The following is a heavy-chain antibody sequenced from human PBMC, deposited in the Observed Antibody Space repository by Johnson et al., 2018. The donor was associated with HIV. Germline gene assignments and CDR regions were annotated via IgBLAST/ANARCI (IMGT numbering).Heavy chain of an antibody. J-gene: IGHJ3*02. CDR2: INWSGGST. Sequence: VQLVESGGGVVRPGGSLRLSCAASGFTFDDYAMSWVRQVPGKGLEWVAGINWSGGSTAYTDSVKGRFTISRDSAKNSLDLQMNSLRAEDTALYYCARDRGYGDAFDIWGQGTMVTVSS. V-gene: IGHV3-20*04. CDR3: ARDRGYGDAFDI. CDR1: GFTFDDYA. D-gene: IGHD5-18*01.